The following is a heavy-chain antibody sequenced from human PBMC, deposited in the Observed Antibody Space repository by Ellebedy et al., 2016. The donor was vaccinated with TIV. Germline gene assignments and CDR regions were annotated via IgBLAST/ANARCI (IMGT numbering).Heavy chain of an antibody. CDR3: ARDLRWDWSGQRFDY. D-gene: IGHD3-3*01. J-gene: IGHJ4*02. CDR1: GFPFSTYW. V-gene: IGHV3-33*08. CDR2: IWFDGSNE. Sequence: PGGSLRLSCAASGFPFSTYWMSRVRQAPGKGLEWVALIWFDGSNEHYADSVKGRFTISRDNSKDTVFLQMTSLIDEDTATYYCARDLRWDWSGQRFDYWGQGTLVTVSS.